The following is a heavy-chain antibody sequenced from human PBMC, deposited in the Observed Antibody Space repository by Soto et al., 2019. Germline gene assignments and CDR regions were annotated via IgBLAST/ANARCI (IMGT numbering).Heavy chain of an antibody. CDR3: ARDRVELLPGGSQGY. CDR1: GYTFTSYG. Sequence: QVQLVQSGAEVKKPGASVKVSCKASGYTFTSYGISWVRQAPGQGLEWMGWISAYNGNTNYAQKLQGRVTMTTDTSXXTAYMELRSLRSDDTAVYYCARDRVELLPGGSQGYWGQGTLVTVSS. CDR2: ISAYNGNT. J-gene: IGHJ4*02. V-gene: IGHV1-18*01. D-gene: IGHD3-10*01.